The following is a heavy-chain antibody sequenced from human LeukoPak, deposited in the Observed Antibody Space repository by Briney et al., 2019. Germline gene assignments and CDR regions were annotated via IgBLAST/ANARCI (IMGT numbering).Heavy chain of an antibody. V-gene: IGHV3-20*03. Sequence: GGSLRLSSAASGVTFVDYVMSWGRQTPGKRLESVSRIKTKGSMTNFAWVLKSGFTISRDNAKNTLYLQMNSLRAEDTAVYYCVRDFMYNAACTGCWGQGTLVTVSS. CDR1: GVTFVDYV. D-gene: IGHD1-1*01. J-gene: IGHJ4*02. CDR3: VRDFMYNAACTGC. CDR2: IKTKGSMT.